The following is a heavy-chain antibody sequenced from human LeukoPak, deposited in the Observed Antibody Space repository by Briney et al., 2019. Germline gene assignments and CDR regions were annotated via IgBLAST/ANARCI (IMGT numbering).Heavy chain of an antibody. D-gene: IGHD1-1*01. CDR1: GLTFDHYV. CDR2: ISGDGGST. J-gene: IGHJ3*02. V-gene: IGHV3-43*02. Sequence: GGSLRLSCAASGLTFDHYVMHWVRQAPGKGLEWVSLISGDGGSTYYADSVKGRLTISRDNSKNSLYLQMNSLRTEDTALYFCAKGTTMYAFDIWGQGTMVTVSS. CDR3: AKGTTMYAFDI.